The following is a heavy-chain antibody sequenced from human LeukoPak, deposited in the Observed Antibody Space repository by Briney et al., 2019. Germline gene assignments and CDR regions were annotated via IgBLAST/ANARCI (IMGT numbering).Heavy chain of an antibody. CDR1: GFTFSTFA. V-gene: IGHV3-23*01. CDR2: ISDAAGTT. Sequence: GASLRLSCAASGFTFSTFAMNWVRQAPGQGLEWVSTISDAAGTTYYADSVRGRFTISRDNSKNTLYLQMNSLRAEDTAVYYCAKGEFWSAYYNWGQGTLVTVSS. D-gene: IGHD3-3*01. J-gene: IGHJ4*02. CDR3: AKGEFWSAYYN.